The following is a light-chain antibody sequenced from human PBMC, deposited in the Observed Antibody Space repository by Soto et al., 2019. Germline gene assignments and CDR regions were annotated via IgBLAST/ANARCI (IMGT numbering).Light chain of an antibody. CDR2: DDS. Sequence: SYELTQPPSASVAPGQTARITCGGNNIGSKRVHWYQQKPRQAPVLVVYDDSDRPSGIPERFSGSNSGNTATLTISRVEAGDEADYYCQVWDSSSDHSVVFGGGTKLTVL. CDR3: QVWDSSSDHSVV. V-gene: IGLV3-21*02. CDR1: NIGSKR. J-gene: IGLJ2*01.